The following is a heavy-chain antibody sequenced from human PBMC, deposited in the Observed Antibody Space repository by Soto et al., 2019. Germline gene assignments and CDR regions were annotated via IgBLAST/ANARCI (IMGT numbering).Heavy chain of an antibody. CDR1: GGSVSSYGYY. CDR2: INYSGNT. Sequence: QLQLQESGPGLVKPSETLSLTCTVSGGSVSSYGYYWGWIRQPPGKGLEWLGSINYSGNTYYNPSLESRVTMSIDTSKNQFSLKLRSVTAAVTAVYYCARRNKGEYYDLLTGARGYFDHWGQGTLVPVSS. J-gene: IGHJ4*02. V-gene: IGHV4-39*01. D-gene: IGHD3-9*01. CDR3: ARRNKGEYYDLLTGARGYFDH.